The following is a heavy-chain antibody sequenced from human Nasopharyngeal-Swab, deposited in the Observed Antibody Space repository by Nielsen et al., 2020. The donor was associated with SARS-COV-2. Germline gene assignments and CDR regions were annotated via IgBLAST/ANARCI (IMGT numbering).Heavy chain of an antibody. D-gene: IGHD5-12*01. V-gene: IGHV3-23*01. CDR2: ISGGSDST. J-gene: IGHJ6*02. CDR3: AKDRDSGDDSEEYYHYYGMDV. CDR1: GFTFSNFA. Sequence: GESLKISCAASGFTFSNFAMSWVRQAPGKGLEWVSVISGGSDSTYYTDSVRGRFTISRDNSKNTLNLQMTNLRAEDTAIYYCAKDRDSGDDSEEYYHYYGMDVWGQGAPVTVSS.